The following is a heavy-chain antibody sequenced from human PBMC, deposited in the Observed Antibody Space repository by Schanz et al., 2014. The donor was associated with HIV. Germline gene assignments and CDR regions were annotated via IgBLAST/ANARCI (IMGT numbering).Heavy chain of an antibody. CDR3: ARHPRPYSSSWYEYYFDY. Sequence: EQLVESGGGLVKPGGSLRLSCATSGFTFSDYSMNWVRQAPGKGLEWVSSISSTSSYIYYADSVKGRFTISRDNSKNTLYLQMNSLRAEDTAVYYCARHPRPYSSSWYEYYFDYWGQGTLVTVSS. V-gene: IGHV3-21*01. CDR1: GFTFSDYS. J-gene: IGHJ4*02. D-gene: IGHD6-13*01. CDR2: ISSTSSYI.